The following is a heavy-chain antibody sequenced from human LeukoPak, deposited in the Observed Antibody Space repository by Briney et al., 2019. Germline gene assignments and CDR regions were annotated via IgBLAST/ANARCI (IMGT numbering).Heavy chain of an antibody. Sequence: ASVKVSCKASGYTFTGYYMHWVRQAPGQGLEWMGWISAYNGNTNYAQKLQGRVTMTTDTSTSTAYMELRSLRSDDTAVYYCARDTPYQLLEDYYYYYGMDVWGQGTTVTVSS. CDR3: ARDTPYQLLEDYYYYYGMDV. V-gene: IGHV1-18*04. D-gene: IGHD2-2*01. J-gene: IGHJ6*02. CDR2: ISAYNGNT. CDR1: GYTFTGYY.